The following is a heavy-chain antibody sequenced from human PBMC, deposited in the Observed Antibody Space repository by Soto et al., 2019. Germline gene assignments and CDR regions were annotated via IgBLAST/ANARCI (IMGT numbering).Heavy chain of an antibody. CDR2: IIPIFGTA. J-gene: IGHJ6*02. Sequence: SVPVSFQASGGTFRRYAISWLRPAPGQGLEWMGGIIPIFGTANYAQKFQGRVTISADKSTSTAYMELSSLRSEDTAVYYCAHRSSGGCYYSSMDVWGQGTTVTVSS. V-gene: IGHV1-69*06. CDR1: GGTFRRYA. D-gene: IGHD3-16*01. CDR3: AHRSSGGCYYSSMDV.